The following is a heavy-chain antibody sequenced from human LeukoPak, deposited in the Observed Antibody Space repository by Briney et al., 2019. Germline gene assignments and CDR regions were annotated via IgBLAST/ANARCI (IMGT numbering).Heavy chain of an antibody. D-gene: IGHD2/OR15-2a*01. CDR1: GGSISSGGYY. CDR3: ARDRGRILSRGYYYYYGMDV. V-gene: IGHV4-31*03. CDR2: IYYSGST. Sequence: SETLSLTCTVSGGSISSGGYYWSWVRQHPGKGLEWLGYIYYSGSTYYNPSLKSRVTISVDTSKNQFSLKLSSVTAADTAVYYCARDRGRILSRGYYYYYGMDVWGQGTTVTVSS. J-gene: IGHJ6*02.